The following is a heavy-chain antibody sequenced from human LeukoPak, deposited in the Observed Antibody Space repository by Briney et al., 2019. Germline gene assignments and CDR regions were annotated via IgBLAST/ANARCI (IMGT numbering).Heavy chain of an antibody. CDR1: GFTFSSYA. Sequence: GGSLRLSCAASGFTFSSYAMSWVRQAPGKGLEWVSAISGSGGSTYYADSVKGRFTISRDNSKNTLYLQMNSLRAEETAVYYLAGGPRGYQNPGGQGTLVTVSS. J-gene: IGHJ5*02. D-gene: IGHD5-12*01. CDR2: ISGSGGST. V-gene: IGHV3-23*01. CDR3: AGGPRGYQNP.